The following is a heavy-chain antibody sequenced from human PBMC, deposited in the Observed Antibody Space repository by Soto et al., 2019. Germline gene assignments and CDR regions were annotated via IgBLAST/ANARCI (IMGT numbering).Heavy chain of an antibody. CDR2: IDPSDSYT. D-gene: IGHD6-6*01. CDR3: AREVRARPHSSSSEWFDP. V-gene: IGHV5-10-1*01. CDR1: GYSFTSYW. Sequence: GESLKISCKGSGYSFTSYWISWVRQMPGKGLEWMGRIDPSDSYTNYSPSFQGHVTISADKSISTAYLQWSSLKASDTAMYYCAREVRARPHSSSSEWFDPWGQGTLVTVSS. J-gene: IGHJ5*02.